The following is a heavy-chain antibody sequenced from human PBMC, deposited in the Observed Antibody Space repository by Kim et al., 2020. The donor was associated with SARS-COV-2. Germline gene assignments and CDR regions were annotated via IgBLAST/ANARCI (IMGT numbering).Heavy chain of an antibody. CDR3: ARDMAYGDYVGSYYYYGMDV. Sequence: RFTISRDNSKNTLYLQMNSLRAEDTAVYYCARDMAYGDYVGSYYYYGMDVWGQGTTVTVSS. J-gene: IGHJ6*02. D-gene: IGHD4-17*01. V-gene: IGHV3-53*01.